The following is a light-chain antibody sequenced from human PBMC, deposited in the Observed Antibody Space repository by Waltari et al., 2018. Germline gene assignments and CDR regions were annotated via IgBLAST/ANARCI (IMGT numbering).Light chain of an antibody. CDR3: QQYHSDSLS. J-gene: IGKJ1*01. Sequence: DIQMTQSPSTLSASVGDRVTITCRASQSISDWLAWYQQRPGKAPKLLIYDASSLASCVLSSFSGSGSATEFPLTISILQPDDFASYYCQQYHSDSLSFGQGTKVEIK. CDR1: QSISDW. V-gene: IGKV1-5*03. CDR2: DAS.